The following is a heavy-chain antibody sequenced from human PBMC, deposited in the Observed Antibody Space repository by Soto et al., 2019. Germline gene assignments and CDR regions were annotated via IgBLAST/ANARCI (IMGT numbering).Heavy chain of an antibody. CDR1: GFTLGTYW. CDR2: IKQDGSEE. D-gene: IGHD4-17*01. J-gene: IGHJ6*04. Sequence: EVQLVASGGGLVQPGESLRLSCVASGFTLGTYWMSWARQAPGKGLEWLASIKQDGSEEFSVDSVKGRFTISRDNAKNSLFLQLNSLRGEDTGVYYCARDRGNVYYGQESWGLDVWGAGTTVTVSS. CDR3: ARDRGNVYYGQESWGLDV. V-gene: IGHV3-7*05.